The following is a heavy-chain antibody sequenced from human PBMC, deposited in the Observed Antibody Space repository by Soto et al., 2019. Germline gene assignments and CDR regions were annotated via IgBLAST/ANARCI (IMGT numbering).Heavy chain of an antibody. CDR1: GFTFSSYV. Sequence: GGSLRLSCAPSGFTFSSYVMHWVRQAPGKGLEWVAVVHYDGTKKYYADSVRGRFTISRDNSENILYLQMNSLRPDDTAVYFCARETSYEFWSGPQPMDVWGQGTTVTVSS. CDR2: VHYDGTKK. D-gene: IGHD3-3*01. V-gene: IGHV3-33*01. CDR3: ARETSYEFWSGPQPMDV. J-gene: IGHJ6*02.